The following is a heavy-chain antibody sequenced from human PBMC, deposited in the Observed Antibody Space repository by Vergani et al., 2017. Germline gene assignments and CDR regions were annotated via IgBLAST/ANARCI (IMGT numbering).Heavy chain of an antibody. D-gene: IGHD3-22*01. CDR3: ARLRPLSSGPLTDYYYGMDV. V-gene: IGHV1-69*04. J-gene: IGHJ6*02. CDR2: IIPILGIP. Sequence: QVQLVQSGAEVKPPGSSVQVSCKASGGNFSSYAISWVRPAPGQGLEWMGRIIPILGIPNYGQKFQGRVTITADKSTSTAYMELSSLRSEDTAVYYCARLRPLSSGPLTDYYYGMDVWGQGTTVTVSS. CDR1: GGNFSSYA.